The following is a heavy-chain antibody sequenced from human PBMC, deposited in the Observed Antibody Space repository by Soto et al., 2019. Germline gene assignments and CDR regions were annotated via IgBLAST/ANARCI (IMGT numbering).Heavy chain of an antibody. V-gene: IGHV6-1*01. Sequence: SQTLSLTCAISGDSVSSTSAAWHWIRQSPSRGLEWLGRTYYRSKWYDDYALSLKSRITIKPDTSKNQFSLQLSSVTAADTAVYYCAREGYGGNSEGIDYWGQRTLVTVSS. D-gene: IGHD4-17*01. CDR2: TYYRSKWYD. CDR1: GDSVSSTSAA. CDR3: AREGYGGNSEGIDY. J-gene: IGHJ4*02.